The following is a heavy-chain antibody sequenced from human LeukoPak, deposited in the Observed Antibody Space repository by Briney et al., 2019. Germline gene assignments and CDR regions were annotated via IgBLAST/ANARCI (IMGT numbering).Heavy chain of an antibody. V-gene: IGHV3-7*01. CDR3: AREYCSSTSCYYFDY. J-gene: IGHJ4*02. CDR1: GFTFSSYW. Sequence: PGGSLRLSCAASGFTFSSYWVSWVRQAPGKGLEWVANIKQDGSEKYYVDSVKGRFTISRDNAKNSLYLQMNSLRAEDTAVYYCAREYCSSTSCYYFDYWGQGTLVTVSS. D-gene: IGHD2-2*01. CDR2: IKQDGSEK.